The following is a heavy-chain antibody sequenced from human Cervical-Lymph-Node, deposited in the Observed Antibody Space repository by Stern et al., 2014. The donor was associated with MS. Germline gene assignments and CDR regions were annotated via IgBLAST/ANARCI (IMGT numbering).Heavy chain of an antibody. CDR3: ARVSGLQLWFPDV. CDR1: GNTFTDFY. CDR2: VNPNSGGT. D-gene: IGHD5-18*01. Sequence: VQLLESGAEVRKPGASVKVSCKASGNTFTDFYIHWVRQTPGQGLEWMGWVNPNSGGTNYAQRFQGRVTMTRDTSISTAYMELRRLRSDDTAVYYCARVSGLQLWFPDVWGQGTTVTVSS. V-gene: IGHV1-2*02. J-gene: IGHJ6*02.